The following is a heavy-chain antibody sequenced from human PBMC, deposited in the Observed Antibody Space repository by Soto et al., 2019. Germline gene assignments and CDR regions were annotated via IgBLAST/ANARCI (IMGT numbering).Heavy chain of an antibody. D-gene: IGHD4-4*01. CDR2: IDWDDDK. CDR1: GFSLSTVGMH. Sequence: SGPTLVNPTQTLTLTCTFSGFSLSTVGMHVSWIRQPPGKALEWLARIDWDDDKWYSPSLKTRLTISKDTSKNRVVLTMTNMDPVDTATYYCARMTTTHSFAFWGQGTLVTVSS. CDR3: ARMTTTHSFAF. V-gene: IGHV2-70*04. J-gene: IGHJ4*02.